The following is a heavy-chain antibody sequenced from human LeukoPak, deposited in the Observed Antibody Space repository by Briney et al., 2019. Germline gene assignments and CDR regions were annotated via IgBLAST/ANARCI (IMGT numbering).Heavy chain of an antibody. D-gene: IGHD2-2*01. CDR2: ISYDGSNK. CDR3: AKMAMLQRPIFDY. J-gene: IGHJ4*02. V-gene: IGHV3-30*18. Sequence: GGSLRLSCAASGFTFSSYGMHWVRHAPGKGLEWVAVISYDGSNKYYADSVKGRFTISRDNSKNTLYLQVNSLRAEDAAVYYCAKMAMLQRPIFDYWGQGTLVTVSS. CDR1: GFTFSSYG.